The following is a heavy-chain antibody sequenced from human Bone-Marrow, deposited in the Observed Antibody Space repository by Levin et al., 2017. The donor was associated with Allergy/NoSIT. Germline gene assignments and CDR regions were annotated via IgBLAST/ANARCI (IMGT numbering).Heavy chain of an antibody. CDR3: AKVMRFYYSYMDV. Sequence: GESLKISCAASGFTFSSYGMHWVRQAPGKGLEWVASISFDGSVAYHADSVNGRFTSSRENSKNTLYLQMKSMRGGDTAVYYCAKVMRFYYSYMDVWGKGTTVTVSS. CDR2: ISFDGSVA. CDR1: GFTFSSYG. J-gene: IGHJ6*03. D-gene: IGHD2-8*01. V-gene: IGHV3-30*05.